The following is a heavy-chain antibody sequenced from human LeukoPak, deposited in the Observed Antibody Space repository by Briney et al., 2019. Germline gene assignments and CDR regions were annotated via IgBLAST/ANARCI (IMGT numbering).Heavy chain of an antibody. CDR1: GFTFDDYA. J-gene: IGHJ3*02. Sequence: GRSLRLSCAASGFTFDDYAVHWVRQAPGKGLEWVSGISWNSGSIGYADSVKGRFTISRDNAKNSLYLQMNSLRAEDMALYYCAKDLYGDYPAGDCAFDIWGQGTMVTVSS. CDR3: AKDLYGDYPAGDCAFDI. V-gene: IGHV3-9*03. CDR2: ISWNSGSI. D-gene: IGHD4-17*01.